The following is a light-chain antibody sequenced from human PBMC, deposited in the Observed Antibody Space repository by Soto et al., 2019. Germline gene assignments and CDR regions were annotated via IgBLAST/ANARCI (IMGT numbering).Light chain of an antibody. CDR2: GAS. V-gene: IGKV3-15*01. CDR1: RDVSNN. CDR3: QQYNDWPPAIT. J-gene: IGKJ5*01. Sequence: EIVLTQSPATLSVSPGERATLSCRASRDVSNNLAWYQQKPGRAPRLLIYGASTRANGIPARFSGSRSGTQFILTISSLQSEDFAVYYCQQYNDWPPAITFGQGTRLEIK.